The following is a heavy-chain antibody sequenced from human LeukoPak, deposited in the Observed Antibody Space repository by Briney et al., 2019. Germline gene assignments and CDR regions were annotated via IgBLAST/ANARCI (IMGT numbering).Heavy chain of an antibody. J-gene: IGHJ6*02. CDR1: GYTFTSYA. CDR3: ARERGGYRGYDPGYYYYGMDV. CDR2: INTNTGNP. D-gene: IGHD5-12*01. Sequence: ASVKVSCKASGYTFTSYAMNWVRQAPGQGLEWMGWINTNTGNPTYAQGFTGRFVFSLDTSVSTAYLQISSLKAEDTAVYYCARERGGYRGYDPGYYYYGMDVWGQGTTVTVSS. V-gene: IGHV7-4-1*02.